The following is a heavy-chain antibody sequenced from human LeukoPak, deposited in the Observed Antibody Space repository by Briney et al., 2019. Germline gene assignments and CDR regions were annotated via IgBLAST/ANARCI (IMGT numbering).Heavy chain of an antibody. CDR3: ARHVLPGLNIDY. CDR2: IYPGDSDT. D-gene: IGHD3-9*01. Sequence: GESLKISCKASGYSFTSYWIGWVRQMPGKGLEWMGIIYPGDSDTRYSPSFRGQVTISADKSTSSAYLQWSSLKASDTAIYYCARHVLPGLNIDYWGRGTLVTVSA. CDR1: GYSFTSYW. V-gene: IGHV5-51*01. J-gene: IGHJ4*02.